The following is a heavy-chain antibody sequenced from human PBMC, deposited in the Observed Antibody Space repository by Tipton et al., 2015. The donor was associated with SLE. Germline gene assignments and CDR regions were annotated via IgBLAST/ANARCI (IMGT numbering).Heavy chain of an antibody. V-gene: IGHV3-23*01. J-gene: IGHJ4*02. CDR1: GFPSSNYA. CDR3: AKLSGTVPVDY. D-gene: IGHD1-14*01. Sequence: SLRLSCAASGFPSSNYAMIWVRQAPGKGLEWVSAISSDTATYYSDSVKGRFTISRDESKNTLYLQMNRLRAEDTAVYYCAKLSGTVPVDYWGRGTLVTVSS. CDR2: ISSDTAT.